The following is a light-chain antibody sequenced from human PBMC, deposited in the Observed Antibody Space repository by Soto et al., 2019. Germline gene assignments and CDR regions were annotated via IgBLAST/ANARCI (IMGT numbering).Light chain of an antibody. Sequence: EIVMTQSPATLSVSPGERATLSCRASQSVSSNLAWYQQKPGQAPRLLIYGASTRATGIPARFSGSGSGTDFTLTISSPQSEDVAVYSCQQDNNWPPLTFGGATKVEIK. V-gene: IGKV3-15*01. CDR2: GAS. J-gene: IGKJ4*01. CDR3: QQDNNWPPLT. CDR1: QSVSSN.